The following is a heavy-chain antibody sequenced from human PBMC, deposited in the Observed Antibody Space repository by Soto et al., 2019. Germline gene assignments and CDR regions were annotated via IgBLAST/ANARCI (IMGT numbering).Heavy chain of an antibody. D-gene: IGHD6-13*01. V-gene: IGHV3-48*01. J-gene: IGHJ6*02. CDR2: ISFSSGTI. CDR3: AKDGSTPTYYSYYGMDV. CDR1: GFTFSSYS. Sequence: EVQLVESGGGLVQPGGSLRLSCAASGFTFSSYSMNWVRQAPGKGLEWIAFISFSSGTIYYADSVKGRFTISRDNAESSLHLQMYSLRAEDTAIYYCAKDGSTPTYYSYYGMDVWGQGTTVTVSS.